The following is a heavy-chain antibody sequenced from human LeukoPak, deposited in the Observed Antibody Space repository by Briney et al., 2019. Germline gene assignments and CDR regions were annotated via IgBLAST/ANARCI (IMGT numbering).Heavy chain of an antibody. CDR1: GGSISSSSYY. CDR2: IYYSRST. D-gene: IGHD3-10*01. J-gene: IGHJ4*02. Sequence: SETLSLTCTVSGGSISSSSYYWGWIRQPPGKGLEWIGSIYYSRSTYYNPSLKSRVTISVDTSKNQFSLKLSSVTAADTAVYYCARDGRVLWFGELVQVGVDYWGQGTLVTVSS. CDR3: ARDGRVLWFGELVQVGVDY. V-gene: IGHV4-39*07.